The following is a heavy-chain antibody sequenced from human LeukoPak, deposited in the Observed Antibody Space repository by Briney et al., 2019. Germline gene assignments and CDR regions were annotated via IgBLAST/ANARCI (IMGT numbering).Heavy chain of an antibody. CDR3: ARDKGLPQAFDI. Sequence: SETLSLTCTVSGGSISSFYWSWIRQPPGKGLEYIGYISYSATTSYNPSLKSRVTISVDTSKNQFSLKLTSVTAADTAVYYCARDKGLPQAFDIWGQGTMVTVSS. CDR1: GGSISSFY. D-gene: IGHD5/OR15-5a*01. CDR2: ISYSATT. J-gene: IGHJ3*02. V-gene: IGHV4-59*01.